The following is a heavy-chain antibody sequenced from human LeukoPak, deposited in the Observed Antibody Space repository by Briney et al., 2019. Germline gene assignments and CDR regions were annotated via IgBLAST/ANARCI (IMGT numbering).Heavy chain of an antibody. CDR3: ARGGYCSGGSCYSGVGYFHH. CDR2: IYYSGST. V-gene: IGHV4-39*07. J-gene: IGHJ1*01. D-gene: IGHD2-15*01. CDR1: GGSISSSSYY. Sequence: SETLSLTCTVSGGSISSSSYYWGWIRQPPGKGLEWIGSIYYSGSTYYNPSLKSRVTISVDTSKNQFSLKLSSVTAADTAVYYCARGGYCSGGSCYSGVGYFHHWGQGTLVTVSS.